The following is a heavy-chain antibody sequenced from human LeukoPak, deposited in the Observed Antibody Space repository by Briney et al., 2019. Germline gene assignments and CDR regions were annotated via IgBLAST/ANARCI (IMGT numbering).Heavy chain of an antibody. D-gene: IGHD6-19*01. CDR2: ISSSSSYT. CDR3: AATGYSSGWYGY. Sequence: GGSLRLSCAASGFTFSDYYMSWIRQAPGKGLEWVSYISSSSSYTNYADSVKGRFTISRDNAKSSLYLQMNSLRAEDTAVYYCAATGYSSGWYGYWGQGTLVTVSS. V-gene: IGHV3-11*06. J-gene: IGHJ4*02. CDR1: GFTFSDYY.